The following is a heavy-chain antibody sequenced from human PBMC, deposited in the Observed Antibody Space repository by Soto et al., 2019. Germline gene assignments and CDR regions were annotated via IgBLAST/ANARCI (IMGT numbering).Heavy chain of an antibody. D-gene: IGHD6-13*01. Sequence: QVQLVESGGGVVRPGRSLRLTCAASGCTFRNYGMHWVRQAPGKGLEWVAVISHDGSDKYYADSMKGRFIISRDNSENTLFLNMNSLKPDDTAVYYCAKENQHLVHDYWGQGTLVTVSS. CDR2: ISHDGSDK. J-gene: IGHJ4*02. CDR1: GCTFRNYG. CDR3: AKENQHLVHDY. V-gene: IGHV3-30*18.